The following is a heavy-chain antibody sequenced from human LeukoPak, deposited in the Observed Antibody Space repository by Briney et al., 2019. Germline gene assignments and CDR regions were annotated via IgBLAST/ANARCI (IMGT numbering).Heavy chain of an antibody. D-gene: IGHD3-22*01. Sequence: PGGSLRLSCAASGFTVSSNYMSWVRQAPGKGLEWVSVIYSDGSTYYADSVKGRFTISRDNYKNTLYLQMNSLRAEDTAVYYCAREGDYYDSSGYYNYWGQGTLVTVSS. CDR2: IYSDGST. CDR3: AREGDYYDSSGYYNY. CDR1: GFTVSSNY. V-gene: IGHV3-53*01. J-gene: IGHJ4*02.